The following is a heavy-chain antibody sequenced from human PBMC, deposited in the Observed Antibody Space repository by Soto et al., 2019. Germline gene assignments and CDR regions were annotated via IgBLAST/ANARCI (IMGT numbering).Heavy chain of an antibody. V-gene: IGHV5-51*01. Sequence: PGESLKISCKGSGYIFSNYWIGWVRQMPGKGLEWMGIIYPDNSDIRYSPYFQGQATISADKSIDTAFLQWNSLKASDTAIYYCATRRRYHGYDCWGQGTLVTVSS. D-gene: IGHD3-9*01. CDR1: GYIFSNYW. CDR2: IYPDNSDI. J-gene: IGHJ4*02. CDR3: ATRRRYHGYDC.